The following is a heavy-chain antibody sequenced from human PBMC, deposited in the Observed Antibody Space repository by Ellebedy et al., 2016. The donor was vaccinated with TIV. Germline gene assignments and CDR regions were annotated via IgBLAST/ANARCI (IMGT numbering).Heavy chain of an antibody. CDR2: ISYDGTNK. V-gene: IGHV3-30-3*01. D-gene: IGHD3-10*01. J-gene: IGHJ4*02. Sequence: GESLKISCAASGFTFSTYAMHWVRQAPGKGLEWVAFISYDGTNKYYTDSVKGRFTISRDNSKNTLYLQMNSLRADDTAVYYCATDRGEGGLPSFFDSWGQGTLVTVST. CDR1: GFTFSTYA. CDR3: ATDRGEGGLPSFFDS.